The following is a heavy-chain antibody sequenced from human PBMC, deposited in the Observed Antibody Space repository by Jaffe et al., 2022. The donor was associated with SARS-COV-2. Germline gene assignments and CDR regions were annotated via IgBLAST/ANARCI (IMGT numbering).Heavy chain of an antibody. CDR2: ISYDGSNK. Sequence: QVQLVESGGGVVQPGRSLRLSCAASGFTFSSYGMHWVRQAPGKGLEWVAVISYDGSNKYYADSVKGRFTISRDNSKNTLYLQMNSLRAEDTAVYYCAKATQENYYDSSGRTYYYYGMDVWGQGTTVTVSS. D-gene: IGHD3-22*01. V-gene: IGHV3-30*18. CDR1: GFTFSSYG. J-gene: IGHJ6*02. CDR3: AKATQENYYDSSGRTYYYYGMDV.